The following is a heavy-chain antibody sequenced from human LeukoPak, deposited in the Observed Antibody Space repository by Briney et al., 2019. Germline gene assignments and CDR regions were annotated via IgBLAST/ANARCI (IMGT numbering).Heavy chain of an antibody. D-gene: IGHD3-22*01. J-gene: IGHJ6*02. CDR2: INSDGSST. CDR3: AREHGYYDSSGYAYYYYYGMDV. V-gene: IGHV3-74*01. Sequence: GGSLRLSCAASGFTFSSYWMHWVRQAPGKGLVWVSRINSDGSSTSYADSVKGRFTISRDNAKNTLYLQMNSLRAEDTAVYYCAREHGYYDSSGYAYYYYYGMDVWGQGTTVTVFS. CDR1: GFTFSSYW.